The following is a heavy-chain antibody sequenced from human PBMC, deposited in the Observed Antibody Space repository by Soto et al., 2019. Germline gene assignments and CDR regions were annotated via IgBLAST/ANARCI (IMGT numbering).Heavy chain of an antibody. V-gene: IGHV3-23*01. CDR1: GFTFSSYF. J-gene: IGHJ6*03. CDR2: ISRSSGST. Sequence: DVQLLESGGGLVQPGGSLRLSCAASGFTFSSYFMTWVRQAPGKGLDLVSSISRSSGSTYYADSVRGRFTISRDNSKNTLYLQMNSLRAEDTAVYYCARGSFYYYMDVWGKRTTVTVSS. CDR3: ARGSFYYYMDV.